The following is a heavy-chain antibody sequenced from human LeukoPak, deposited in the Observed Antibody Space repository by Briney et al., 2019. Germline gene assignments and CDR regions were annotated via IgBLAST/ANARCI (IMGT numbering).Heavy chain of an antibody. D-gene: IGHD4-17*01. CDR2: IYHSGST. CDR3: ASHDYGDSYYFDY. V-gene: IGHV4-59*12. J-gene: IGHJ4*02. CDR1: GGSISSYY. Sequence: SETLSLTCTVSGGSISSYYWSWIRQPPGKGLEWIGEIYHSGSTYYNPSLKSRVTISVDRSKNQFSLKLSSVTAADTAVYYCASHDYGDSYYFDYWGQGTLVTVSS.